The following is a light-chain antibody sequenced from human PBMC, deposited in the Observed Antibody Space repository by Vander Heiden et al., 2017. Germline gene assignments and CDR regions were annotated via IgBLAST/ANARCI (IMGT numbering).Light chain of an antibody. CDR2: DVS. V-gene: IGLV2-14*01. CDR3: SSYTSSSTL. Sequence: QSALTQPASVSGSPGPSSTISCPGTSSDVGGYNYGSWYQQHPGKAPKLMIYDVSNRPAGVSNRFSGSKSGNTASLTISGRQAEDEADYYCSSYTSSSTLFGGGTKLTVL. J-gene: IGLJ2*01. CDR1: SSDVGGYNY.